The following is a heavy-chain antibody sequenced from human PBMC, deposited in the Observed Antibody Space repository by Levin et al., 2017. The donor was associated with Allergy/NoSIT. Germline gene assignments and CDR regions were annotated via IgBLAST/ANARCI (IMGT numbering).Heavy chain of an antibody. CDR3: AISNGWYGPSGAYDN. D-gene: IGHD6-19*01. J-gene: IGHJ4*02. V-gene: IGHV3-23*01. CDR1: GFTFSNFA. Sequence: GGSLRLSCAASGFTFSNFAMSWVRLAPGKGLEWVSAIRGRGISTYYADSVKGRFTISRDNSKNTLYLQMNSLRVEDTAFYYCAISNGWYGPSGAYDNWGQGTLVTVSS. CDR2: IRGRGIST.